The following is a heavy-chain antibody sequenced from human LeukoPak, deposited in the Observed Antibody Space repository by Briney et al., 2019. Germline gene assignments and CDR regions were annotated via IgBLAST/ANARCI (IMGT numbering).Heavy chain of an antibody. CDR3: ARDEGDTVTTYRFDL. Sequence: GGSLRLSCVASGFTLRRFLMRWVRQAPGKGLEWVANIRQDGSQKNYVDSVKGRFTISRDNAKNSLYLQMNSLRGEDTAVYYCARDEGDTVTTYRFDLWGRGTLVTVSS. CDR2: IRQDGSQK. D-gene: IGHD4-17*01. V-gene: IGHV3-7*01. CDR1: GFTLRRFL. J-gene: IGHJ2*01.